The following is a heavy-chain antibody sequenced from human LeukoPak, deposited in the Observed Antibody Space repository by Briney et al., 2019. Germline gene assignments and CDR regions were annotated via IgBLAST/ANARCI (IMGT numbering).Heavy chain of an antibody. D-gene: IGHD3-3*01. V-gene: IGHV3-23*01. CDR1: GFTFSNSA. CDR2: ISDSGGT. J-gene: IGHJ4*02. CDR3: AKLEYLA. Sequence: TGGSLRLSCAASGFTFSNSAMSWVRQAPGKGLEWVSAISDSGGTYYADSVKGRFTISRDISKNTLYLQMNSLRAEDTAVYYCAKLEYLAGGQGTLVTVSS.